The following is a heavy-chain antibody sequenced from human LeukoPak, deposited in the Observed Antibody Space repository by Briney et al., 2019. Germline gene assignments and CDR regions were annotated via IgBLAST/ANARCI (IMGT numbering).Heavy chain of an antibody. J-gene: IGHJ4*02. CDR1: GFTFDDYA. Sequence: GGSLRLSCAASGFTFDDYAMHWVRQAPGKGREGVSGISWNSGSKVYAESVKGGFTISRDNAKNSLYLQMNSLRAEDMALYYCAKALGPYYYDSSGYLDYWGQGTLVTVSS. V-gene: IGHV3-9*03. CDR3: AKALGPYYYDSSGYLDY. D-gene: IGHD3-22*01. CDR2: ISWNSGSK.